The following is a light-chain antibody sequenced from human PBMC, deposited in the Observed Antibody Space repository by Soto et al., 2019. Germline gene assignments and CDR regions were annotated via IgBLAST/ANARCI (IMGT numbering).Light chain of an antibody. CDR2: EAS. Sequence: QSALTQPASVSGSPGQSITISCTGTSSDVGSHKLVSWYQQYPGKAPKLIIFEASKRPSGVSNRFSGSKSGSAASLTISGLQAEDEADYYCSSYAGSNNYVFGTGTKVTV. V-gene: IGLV2-23*01. CDR3: SSYAGSNNYV. CDR1: SSDVGSHKL. J-gene: IGLJ1*01.